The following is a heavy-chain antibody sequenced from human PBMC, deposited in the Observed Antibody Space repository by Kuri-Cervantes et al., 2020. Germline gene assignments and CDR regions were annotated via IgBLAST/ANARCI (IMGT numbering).Heavy chain of an antibody. V-gene: IGHV4-59*12. CDR1: GGSISSYY. Sequence: SETLSLTCTVSGGSISSYYWSWIRQPPGKGLEWIGYIYYSGSTNYNPSLKSRVTISVDTSKNQFSLKLSSVTAADTAVYFCARAPRRFAFGIWGQGTLVTVSS. J-gene: IGHJ3*02. CDR2: IYYSGST. CDR3: ARAPRRFAFGI.